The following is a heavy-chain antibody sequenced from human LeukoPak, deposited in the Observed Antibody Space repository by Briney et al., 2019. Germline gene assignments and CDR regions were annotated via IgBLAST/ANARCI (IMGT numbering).Heavy chain of an antibody. V-gene: IGHV4-59*01. CDR2: ISDSGST. CDR1: GDSISTYY. D-gene: IGHD4-17*01. CDR3: ARVEYGDYGWFDP. J-gene: IGHJ5*02. Sequence: SETLSPTCTVSGDSISTYYWTWIRQPPGKGLEWIGYISDSGSTNYNPSLKSRVTISLDTSKNQFSLKLISLAAADTAAYYCARVEYGDYGWFDPWAQETLVTVSS.